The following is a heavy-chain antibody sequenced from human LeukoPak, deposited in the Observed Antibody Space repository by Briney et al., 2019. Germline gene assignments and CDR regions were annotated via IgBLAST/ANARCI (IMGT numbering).Heavy chain of an antibody. CDR3: ARDSALGLDVFDI. D-gene: IGHD7-27*01. Sequence: SETLSLTCAISGDSVCSNSATWNWIRQSPSRGLEWLGRTYYRSKWLNDYAPSVKSRIIDNADTSKNQFSLQLKSVTPEDTAVYFCARDSALGLDVFDIWGRGTMVTVSS. CDR1: GDSVCSNSAT. CDR2: TYYRSKWLN. J-gene: IGHJ3*02. V-gene: IGHV6-1*01.